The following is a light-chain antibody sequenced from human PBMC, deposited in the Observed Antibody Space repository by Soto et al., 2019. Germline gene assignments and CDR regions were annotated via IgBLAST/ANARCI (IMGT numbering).Light chain of an antibody. J-gene: IGKJ1*01. CDR3: QQYSSYWT. CDR2: DAS. V-gene: IGKV1-5*01. Sequence: DIQMTQSPSTLSASVGDRVTVTCRASQSSSSWLAWYQQKPGKAPKFLIYDASNLESGVPSRFSGSGSGTEFTLTISSLQPDDFTTYYCQQYSSYWTFGQGTKVDI. CDR1: QSSSSW.